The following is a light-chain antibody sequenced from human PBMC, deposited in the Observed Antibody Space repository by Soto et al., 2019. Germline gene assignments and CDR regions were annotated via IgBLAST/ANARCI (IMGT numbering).Light chain of an antibody. CDR2: DSS. V-gene: IGKV1-33*01. J-gene: IGKJ4*01. CDR3: QQCDNLPLT. CDR1: PDVRNG. Sequence: DIQMTQSPSSLSASSGDRVIPPCQASPDVRNGFNWYKQKPGKVPKLLLYDSSNFETGVPSRFSGRGSGTDFSFTISSLQPEDIATYYCQQCDNLPLTFGGGTKVEIK.